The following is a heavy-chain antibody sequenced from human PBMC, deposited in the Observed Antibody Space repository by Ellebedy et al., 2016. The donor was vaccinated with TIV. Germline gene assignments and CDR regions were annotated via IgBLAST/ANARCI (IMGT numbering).Heavy chain of an antibody. CDR3: ARLGVIAAAGASDS. D-gene: IGHD6-13*01. J-gene: IGHJ4*02. CDR2: ISSSSSYI. V-gene: IGHV3-11*01. Sequence: PGGSLRLSCAASGFTFSDYYMSWIRQAPGKGLEWVSSISSSSSYIYYADSVKGRFTTSRDNAGNSLYLQMNSLRAEDTAVYYCARLGVIAAAGASDSWGQGTLVIVSS. CDR1: GFTFSDYY.